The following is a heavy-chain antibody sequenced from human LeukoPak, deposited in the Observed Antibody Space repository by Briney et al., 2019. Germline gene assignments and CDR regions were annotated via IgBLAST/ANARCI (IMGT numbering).Heavy chain of an antibody. Sequence: SVKVSCKASGGTFSSYAISWVRQAPGHGLEWMGGIIPIFGTANYALKFQGRVTITADESTSTAYMELSSLRSEDTAVYYCARDFVGYCSSTSCLRWFDPWGQGTLVTVSS. CDR2: IIPIFGTA. V-gene: IGHV1-69*01. D-gene: IGHD2-2*03. CDR3: ARDFVGYCSSTSCLRWFDP. CDR1: GGTFSSYA. J-gene: IGHJ5*02.